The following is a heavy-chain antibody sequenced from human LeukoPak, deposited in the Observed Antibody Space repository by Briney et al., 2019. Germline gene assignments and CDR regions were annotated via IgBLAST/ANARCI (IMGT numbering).Heavy chain of an antibody. D-gene: IGHD3-16*01. CDR2: INHSGST. J-gene: IGHJ4*02. CDR1: GGSFSGYY. V-gene: IGHV4-34*01. CDR3: ARGYVWGSSL. Sequence: SETLSLTCAVYGGSFSGYYWSWIRQPPGKGLEWIGEINHSGSTNYNPSLKSRVTISVDTSKNQFSLKLSSVTAADTAVHYCARGYVWGSSLWGQGTLVTVSS.